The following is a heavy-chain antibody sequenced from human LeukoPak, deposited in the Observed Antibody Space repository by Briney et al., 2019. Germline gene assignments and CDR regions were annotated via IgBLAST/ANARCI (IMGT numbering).Heavy chain of an antibody. D-gene: IGHD1/OR15-1a*01. J-gene: IGHJ5*02. CDR2: INHSGDT. CDR3: ARGPGTEGLSP. Sequence: SETLSLTCNVSGGSFTNYYWSWIRQTPEKGLEWIGQINHSGDTSYNPSLRSRVTLSVDRSKNQFSLKVTSVTAADTGVYYCARGPGTEGLSPWGQGTLVTVSS. V-gene: IGHV4-34*01. CDR1: GGSFTNYY.